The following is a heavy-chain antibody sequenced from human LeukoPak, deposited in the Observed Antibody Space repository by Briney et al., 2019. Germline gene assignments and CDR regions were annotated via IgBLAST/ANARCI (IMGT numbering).Heavy chain of an antibody. CDR2: IYYSGST. CDR1: GGSISSSSYY. Sequence: PSETLSLTCTVSGGSISSSSYYWGWIRQPPGKGLEWIGSIYYSGSTYYNPSLKSRVTISVDTSKNQFSLKLSSVTAADTAVYYCARAPRPWAFDIWGQGTMVTVSS. V-gene: IGHV4-39*07. J-gene: IGHJ3*02. CDR3: ARAPRPWAFDI.